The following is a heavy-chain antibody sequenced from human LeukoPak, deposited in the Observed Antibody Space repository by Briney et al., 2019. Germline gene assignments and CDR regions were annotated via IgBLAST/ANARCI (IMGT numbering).Heavy chain of an antibody. CDR1: GFTFSSYW. D-gene: IGHD3-9*01. CDR3: ARGVDSAIDW. CDR2: INGDGRDK. Sequence: GGSLRLSCAASGFTFSSYWINWARQAPGKGLEWVANINGDGRDKYYVGSVRGRFTISRDNADNALYLQMNSLRGDDTALYYCARGVDSAIDWWGQGTMVTVSS. J-gene: IGHJ4*02. V-gene: IGHV3-7*01.